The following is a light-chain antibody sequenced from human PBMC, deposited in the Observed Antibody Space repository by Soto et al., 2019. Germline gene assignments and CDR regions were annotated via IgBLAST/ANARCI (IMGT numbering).Light chain of an antibody. CDR2: GAS. CDR3: QQYGNTPIT. V-gene: IGKV3-20*01. Sequence: EIVLTQSPGTLSLSPGERATLCCRASQSVSSSYLAWYQQKPGQAPRLLIYGASSRATCIPDSFSGSGSGTDFTLSISRLEVEDFAVYHCQQYGNTPITFGQGTRREIK. J-gene: IGKJ5*01. CDR1: QSVSSSY.